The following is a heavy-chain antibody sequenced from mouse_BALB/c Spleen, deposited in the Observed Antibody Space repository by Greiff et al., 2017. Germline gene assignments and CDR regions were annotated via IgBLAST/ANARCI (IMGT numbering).Heavy chain of an antibody. D-gene: IGHD2-3*01. CDR3: ARFLDGYYYFDY. V-gene: IGHV1-4*02. CDR1: SYTFTSYT. J-gene: IGHJ2*01. CDR2: INPSSGYT. Sequence: QVQLKESAAELARPGASVKMSCKASSYTFTSYTMHWVKQRPGQGLEWIGYINPSSGYTEYNQKFKDKTTLTADKSSSTAYMQLSSLTSEDSAVYYCARFLDGYYYFDYWGQGTTLTVSS.